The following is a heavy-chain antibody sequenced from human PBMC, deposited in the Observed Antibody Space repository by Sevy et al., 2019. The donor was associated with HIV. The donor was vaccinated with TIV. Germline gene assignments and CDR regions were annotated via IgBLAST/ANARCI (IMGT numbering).Heavy chain of an antibody. Sequence: GGSLRLSCTASGFTFSIFWMHWVRQAPGKGLVWVSHINSDGRSTTYADSVKGRFTISRDNAKNTLYLQMNSLRDEDTALYFCARDKIYGMDVWGQGTTVTVSS. CDR2: INSDGRST. CDR3: ARDKIYGMDV. V-gene: IGHV3-74*01. J-gene: IGHJ6*02. CDR1: GFTFSIFW.